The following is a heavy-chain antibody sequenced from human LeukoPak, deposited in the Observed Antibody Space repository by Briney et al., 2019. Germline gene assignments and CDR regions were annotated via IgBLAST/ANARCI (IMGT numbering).Heavy chain of an antibody. J-gene: IGHJ4*02. V-gene: IGHV3-30*02. CDR1: GFTFSSYG. D-gene: IGHD1-26*01. CDR2: IRYDGSDK. CDR3: AKGGRWDFDY. Sequence: GGSLRLSCAASGFTFSSYGMHWVRQAPGKGLEWVAFIRYDGSDKYYADSVKGRFTISRDNSKDTLYLQMNSLRPADTAVYYCAKGGRWDFDYWGQGALVAVSS.